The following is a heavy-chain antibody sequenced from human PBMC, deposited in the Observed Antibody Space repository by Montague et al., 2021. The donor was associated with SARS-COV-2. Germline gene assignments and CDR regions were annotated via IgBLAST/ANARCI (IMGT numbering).Heavy chain of an antibody. CDR3: ARHGYYETYDAFDI. CDR2: IYYTGXT. D-gene: IGHD3-22*01. Sequence: SETLSLTCTVSGGSISSSSYYWGWIRQPPGKGLEWIGSIYYTGXTXYXXXXKXRVTISVDTSKNQSSLKLSSVTAADTAVYYCARHGYYETYDAFDIWGQGTMVTVSS. CDR1: GGSISSSSYY. V-gene: IGHV4-39*01. J-gene: IGHJ3*02.